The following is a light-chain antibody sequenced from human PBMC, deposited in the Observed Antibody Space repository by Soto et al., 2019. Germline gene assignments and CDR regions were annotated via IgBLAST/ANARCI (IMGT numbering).Light chain of an antibody. CDR1: QNIGSN. CDR3: QQYNNWIT. V-gene: IGKV3-15*01. Sequence: EVVMTQSPATLSASPGERVILSCRASQNIGSNLAWYQQRPGQAPRLLMYGASTRATETPARFSGSGSATDFTLTISSLQSEDFAVYYCQQYNNWITFGQGTRLEIK. J-gene: IGKJ5*01. CDR2: GAS.